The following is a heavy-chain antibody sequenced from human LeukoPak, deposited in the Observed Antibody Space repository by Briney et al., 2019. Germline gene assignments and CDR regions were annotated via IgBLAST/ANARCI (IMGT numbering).Heavy chain of an antibody. J-gene: IGHJ3*02. V-gene: IGHV1-18*01. Sequence: ASVKVSCKASGYTFSTYGISWVRQAPGQGLEWMGWISAYNGNTNYAQKIQGRVTMTTETSTSTAYMELRSLRSDDTAVYYCARVFDSSDSDGFDIWGQGTMVTVSS. CDR3: ARVFDSSDSDGFDI. CDR1: GYTFSTYG. CDR2: ISAYNGNT. D-gene: IGHD2-21*01.